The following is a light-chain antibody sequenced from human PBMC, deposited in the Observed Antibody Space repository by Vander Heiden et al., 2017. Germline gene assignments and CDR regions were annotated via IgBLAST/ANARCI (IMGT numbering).Light chain of an antibody. J-gene: IGKJ5*01. Sequence: EIDMTHSTATLSVSPGDSATLSCRASRNIDNTLAWYQQKPGQAPRLLIYNGVTRATGVPARFSASGSGTEFTLTISSLQSEDFAIYYCQQYNNWPPITFGQGTRLEIK. CDR3: QQYNNWPPIT. CDR2: NGV. V-gene: IGKV3-15*01. CDR1: RNIDNT.